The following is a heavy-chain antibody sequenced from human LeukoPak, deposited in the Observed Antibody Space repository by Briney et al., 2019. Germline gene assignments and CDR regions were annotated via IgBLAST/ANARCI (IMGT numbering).Heavy chain of an antibody. Sequence: WSXXRQPAGXGXEWIGRIYTSGSTNYNPSLKSRVTMSVDTSKNQFSLKLSSVTAADTAVYYCARNVYEYSSNWFDPWGQGTLVTVSS. D-gene: IGHD5-18*01. CDR2: IYTSGST. J-gene: IGHJ5*02. CDR3: ARNVYEYSSNWFDP. V-gene: IGHV4-4*07.